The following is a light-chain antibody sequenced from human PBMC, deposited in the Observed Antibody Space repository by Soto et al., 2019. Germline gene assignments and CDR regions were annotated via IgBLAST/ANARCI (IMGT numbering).Light chain of an antibody. CDR1: QSISSW. J-gene: IGKJ2*03. V-gene: IGKV1-5*03. CDR3: QQYKSFSYS. Sequence: DIQMTQSPSTLSASVGDRVTITCRASQSISSWLAWYQQKPGKAPKLLIYKASSLESGVPSRFSGSGSGTEFTHTISSLQPDDFAPYHCQQYKSFSYSFGQGTKLEIK. CDR2: KAS.